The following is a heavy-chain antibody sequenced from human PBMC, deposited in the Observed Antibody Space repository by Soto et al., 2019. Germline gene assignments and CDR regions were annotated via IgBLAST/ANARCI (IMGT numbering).Heavy chain of an antibody. CDR1: GGSISSSSYY. Sequence: SETLSLTCTVSGGSISSSSYYWGWIRQPPGKGLEWIGSIYYSGSTYYNPSLKSRVTISVDTSKNQFSLKLSSVTAADTAVYYCARDIGNYYGIDYWGQGTLVTVSS. V-gene: IGHV4-39*02. CDR2: IYYSGST. CDR3: ARDIGNYYGIDY. D-gene: IGHD3-10*01. J-gene: IGHJ4*02.